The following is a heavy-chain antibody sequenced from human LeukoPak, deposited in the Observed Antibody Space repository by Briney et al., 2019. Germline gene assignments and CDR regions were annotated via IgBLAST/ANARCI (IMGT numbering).Heavy chain of an antibody. CDR1: GGTFSSYA. CDR2: IIPILGIA. V-gene: IGHV1-69*04. Sequence: SVKVSCKASGGTFSSYAISWVRQAPGQGLEWMGRIIPILGIANYAQKFQGRVTITADKSTSTAYMELSSLGSEDTAVYYCARDYDRRAFDIWGQGTMVTVSS. D-gene: IGHD3-22*01. J-gene: IGHJ3*02. CDR3: ARDYDRRAFDI.